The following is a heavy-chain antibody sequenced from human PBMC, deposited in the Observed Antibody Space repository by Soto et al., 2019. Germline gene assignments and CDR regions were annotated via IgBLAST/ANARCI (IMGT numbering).Heavy chain of an antibody. CDR1: GFTSSECS. CDR3: VRDRDLYRDMFHADL. Sequence: GGSLRFSCEASGFTSSECSMNWVRQAPGKGLEWLAYITIRTGNVLYADSVRGRFTISADNAENSVILQMNSLRDEDSAVYFCVRDRDLYRDMFHADLWGQGTLVTVSS. V-gene: IGHV3-48*02. J-gene: IGHJ4*01. CDR2: ITIRTGNV. D-gene: IGHD3-10*02.